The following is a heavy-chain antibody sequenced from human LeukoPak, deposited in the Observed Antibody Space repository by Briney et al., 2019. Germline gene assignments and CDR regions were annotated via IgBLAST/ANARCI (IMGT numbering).Heavy chain of an antibody. CDR1: GITFAGSA. CDR2: ISGTGGST. CDR3: AKDRGFSGSYYGSEF. Sequence: GGSLTLSCTACGITFAGSAMNWLRQSPGEGLEWVSGISGTGGSTYYADSVKGRFTISRDNSKSTLYLQMNSLRAEDTAMYYCAKDRGFSGSYYGSEFWGQGALVTVSS. V-gene: IGHV3-23*01. D-gene: IGHD1-26*01. J-gene: IGHJ4*02.